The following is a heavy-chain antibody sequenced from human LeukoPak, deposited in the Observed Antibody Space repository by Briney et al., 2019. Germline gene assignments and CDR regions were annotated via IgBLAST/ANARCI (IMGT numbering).Heavy chain of an antibody. D-gene: IGHD3-16*01. J-gene: IGHJ6*02. CDR3: ARDAGGTYRSYYALHV. CDR2: IIPMFGAP. Sequence: ASVKVSCKTSGYSFTAFYIHWVRQAPGQGLEWMGGIIPMFGAPNYAQRFKGRVTITAGAFTSTVYMELSSLTSDDTAVYYCARDAGGTYRSYYALHVWGQGTTVTVS. CDR1: GYSFTAFY. V-gene: IGHV1-69*13.